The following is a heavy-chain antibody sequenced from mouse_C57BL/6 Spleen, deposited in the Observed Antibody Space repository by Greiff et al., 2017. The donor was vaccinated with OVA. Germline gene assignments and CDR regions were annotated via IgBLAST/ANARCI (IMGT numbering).Heavy chain of an antibody. D-gene: IGHD2-1*01. CDR3: ARGDGNIDY. V-gene: IGHV1-7*01. CDR2: INPSSGYT. J-gene: IGHJ2*01. Sequence: VQLQQSGAELVKPGASVKLSCKASGYTFTSYWMHWVKQRPGQGLEWIGYINPSSGYTKYNQKFKGKATLTADKSSSTAYMQLSSLTYEDTAVYYCARGDGNIDYWGQGTTLTVSS. CDR1: GYTFTSYW.